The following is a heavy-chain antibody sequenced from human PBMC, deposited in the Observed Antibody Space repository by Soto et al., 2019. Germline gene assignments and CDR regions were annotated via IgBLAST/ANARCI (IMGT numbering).Heavy chain of an antibody. J-gene: IGHJ4*02. D-gene: IGHD3-16*01. CDR2: IWYDGSDK. V-gene: IGHV3-33*01. Sequence: GGSLRLSCVASGFAFSSFGMHRVRQAPGKGLEWVAIIWYDGSDKYYGDSVKGRFTISRDNSKNTLFLQMNSLRAEDTAVYHCAFGNLSYYFDYWGQGTPVTVSS. CDR1: GFAFSSFG. CDR3: AFGNLSYYFDY.